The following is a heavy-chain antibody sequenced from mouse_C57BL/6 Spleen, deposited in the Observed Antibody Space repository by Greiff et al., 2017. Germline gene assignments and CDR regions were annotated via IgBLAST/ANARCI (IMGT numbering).Heavy chain of an antibody. Sequence: EVQLQQSGPELVKPGASVKISCKASGYTFTDYYMNWVKQSHGKSLEWIGDINPNNGGTSYNQKFKGKATLTVDKSSSTAYMELRSLTSEDSAVYYCARFGYGDYWGQGTTLTVSS. CDR2: INPNNGGT. CDR1: GYTFTDYY. CDR3: ARFGYGDY. D-gene: IGHD2-2*01. V-gene: IGHV1-26*01. J-gene: IGHJ2*01.